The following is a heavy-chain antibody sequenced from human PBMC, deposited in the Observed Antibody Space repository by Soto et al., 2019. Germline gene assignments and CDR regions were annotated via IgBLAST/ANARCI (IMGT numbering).Heavy chain of an antibody. D-gene: IGHD3-3*01. V-gene: IGHV3-30*18. J-gene: IGHJ4*02. CDR1: GFTFSDSG. CDR3: AKGTGYLEWLLGGHLDF. CDR2: ISFDGSSK. Sequence: QVQLMESGGGVVQPGRSLRLSCAASGFTFSDSGMHWVRQAPGKGLEWVALISFDGSSKYFSDSVKGRFTISRDNSKNTLYLQLTSLRPEDTAVYYCAKGTGYLEWLLGGHLDFWGQGTLVAVSS.